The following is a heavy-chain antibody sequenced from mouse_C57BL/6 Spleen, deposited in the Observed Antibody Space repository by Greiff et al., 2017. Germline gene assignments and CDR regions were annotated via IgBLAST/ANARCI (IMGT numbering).Heavy chain of an antibody. CDR2: IDPEDGDT. CDR3: TTSNWNY. V-gene: IGHV14-1*01. J-gene: IGHJ2*01. Sequence: DVQLQESGAELVRPGASVKLSCTASGFNIKDYYMHWVKQRPEQGLEWIGRIDPEDGDTEYAPKFQGKATMTADTSSHTAYLQLSSLTSEDTAVYYCTTSNWNYWGQGTTLTVSS. D-gene: IGHD4-1*01. CDR1: GFNIKDYY.